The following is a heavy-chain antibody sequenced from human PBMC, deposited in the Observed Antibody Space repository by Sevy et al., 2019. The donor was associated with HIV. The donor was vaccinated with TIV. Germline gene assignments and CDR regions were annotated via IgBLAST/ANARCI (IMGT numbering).Heavy chain of an antibody. CDR2: ISSSGSYI. Sequence: GGSLRLSCAVPGFNFSNYSMDWVRQAPGKGLEWVSSISSSGSYIYYSDSLKGRITISRDNAKNSVYLQMNSLRAEDTAVYYCASQFDYWGQGTLVTVSS. CDR3: ASQFDY. J-gene: IGHJ4*02. CDR1: GFNFSNYS. V-gene: IGHV3-21*01.